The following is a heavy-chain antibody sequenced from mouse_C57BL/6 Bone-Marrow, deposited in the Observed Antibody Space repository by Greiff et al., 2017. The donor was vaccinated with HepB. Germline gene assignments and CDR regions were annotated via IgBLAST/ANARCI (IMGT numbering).Heavy chain of an antibody. J-gene: IGHJ2*01. CDR2: ISYDGSN. CDR3: ARGGYYGSSYGDY. V-gene: IGHV3-6*01. D-gene: IGHD1-1*01. CDR1: GYSITSGYY. Sequence: EVKLQESGPGLVKPSQSLSLTCSVTGYSITSGYYWNWIRQFPGNKLEWMGYISYDGSNNYNPSLKNRISITRDTSKNQFFLKLNSVTTEDTATYYCARGGYYGSSYGDYWGQGTTLTVSS.